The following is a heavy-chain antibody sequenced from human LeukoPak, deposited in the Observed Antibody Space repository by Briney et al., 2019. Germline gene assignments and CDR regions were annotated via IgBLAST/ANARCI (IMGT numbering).Heavy chain of an antibody. V-gene: IGHV4-34*01. J-gene: IGHJ4*02. CDR2: INHSGST. Sequence: SETLSLTCAVYGGSFSGYYWSWIRQPPGKGLEWIGEINHSGSTNYNPSLKSRVTISVDTSKNQFSLKLSSVTAADTAVYYCAGLVDYDILTGYCKSYFDYWGQGTLVTVSS. CDR1: GGSFSGYY. D-gene: IGHD3-9*01. CDR3: AGLVDYDILTGYCKSYFDY.